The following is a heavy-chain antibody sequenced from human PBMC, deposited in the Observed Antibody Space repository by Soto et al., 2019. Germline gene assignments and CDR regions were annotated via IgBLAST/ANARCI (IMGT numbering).Heavy chain of an antibody. D-gene: IGHD2-8*01. CDR1: RLTVSINY. J-gene: IGHJ6*02. CDR2: IYVGGST. Sequence: PGGSLRLSCAFSRLTVSINYLGWVRQAPGKGLEWVSIIYVGGSTYYADSVRGRFTISRDNSKNTLYLQMNSLRAEDTAVYYCAKSRPSYIVLMVYARSDYYGMDVWGQGTTVTVSS. V-gene: IGHV3-66*01. CDR3: AKSRPSYIVLMVYARSDYYGMDV.